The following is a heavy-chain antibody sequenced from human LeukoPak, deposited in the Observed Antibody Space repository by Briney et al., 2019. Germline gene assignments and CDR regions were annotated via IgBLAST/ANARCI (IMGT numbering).Heavy chain of an antibody. Sequence: ETLSLTCAVYGGSFSGYYWSWIRQPPGKGLEWIGEINHSGSTNYNPSLKSRVTISVDTSKNQFSLKLSSVTAADTAVYYCARDVGAYWGQGTLVTVSS. CDR2: INHSGST. CDR3: ARDVGAY. CDR1: GGSFSGYY. V-gene: IGHV4-34*01. D-gene: IGHD4/OR15-4a*01. J-gene: IGHJ4*02.